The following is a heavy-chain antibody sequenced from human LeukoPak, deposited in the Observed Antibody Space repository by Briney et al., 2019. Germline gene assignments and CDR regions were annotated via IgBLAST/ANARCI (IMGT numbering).Heavy chain of an antibody. J-gene: IGHJ5*02. CDR2: VNANGINT. CDR1: GFAFYA. D-gene: IGHD6-19*01. CDR3: AKPISGGLAVSGDWFDP. Sequence: GGSLRLSCAASGFAFYAMTWIRQAPGKGLQWLSTVNANGINTYYADSVRGRFTISRDNSKNTLYLQLNSLRAKDTAIYYRAKPISGGLAVSGDWFDPWGQGTLVTVSS. V-gene: IGHV3-23*01.